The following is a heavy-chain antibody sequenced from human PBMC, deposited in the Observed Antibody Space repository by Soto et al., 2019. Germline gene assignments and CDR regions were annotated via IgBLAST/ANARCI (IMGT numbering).Heavy chain of an antibody. CDR2: IIPILGIA. D-gene: IGHD3-16*02. J-gene: IGHJ4*02. Sequence: GASVKVSCKASGGTFSSYTISWVRQAPGQGLEWMGRIIPILGIANYAQKFQGRVTITADKSTSTAYMELSSLRSEDTAVYYCARATSFGSYLNGPFDYWGQGTLVTVSS. V-gene: IGHV1-69*02. CDR1: GGTFSSYT. CDR3: ARATSFGSYLNGPFDY.